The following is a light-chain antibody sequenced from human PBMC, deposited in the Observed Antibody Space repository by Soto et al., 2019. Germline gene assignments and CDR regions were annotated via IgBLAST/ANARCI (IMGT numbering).Light chain of an antibody. Sequence: ETVLTQSPGTLSLSPGERATLSCRASQSVSSSFLAWYQQKRGQAPRLLIYDASSRATGIPDRFSGSGSGTDFTLTISRLEPEDFAVYYCQQDVRSPPSWTFGQGTKVEI. CDR1: QSVSSSF. V-gene: IGKV3-20*01. CDR3: QQDVRSPPSWT. J-gene: IGKJ1*01. CDR2: DAS.